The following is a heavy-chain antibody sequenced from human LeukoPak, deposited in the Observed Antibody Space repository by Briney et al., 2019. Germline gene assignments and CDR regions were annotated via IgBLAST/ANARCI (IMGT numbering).Heavy chain of an antibody. CDR3: AKDSQTSWSSSWLWFLDS. CDR1: GYTFTSYG. V-gene: IGHV1-18*01. J-gene: IGHJ4*02. Sequence: ASVKVSCKASGYTFTSYGISWVRQAPGQGLEWMGWIGAHNGNTNYAQNLQGRVTMTTDTSTSTAYMELRSLISDDTAVYYCAKDSQTSWSSSWLWFLDSWGQGTPVTVSS. CDR2: IGAHNGNT. D-gene: IGHD6-13*01.